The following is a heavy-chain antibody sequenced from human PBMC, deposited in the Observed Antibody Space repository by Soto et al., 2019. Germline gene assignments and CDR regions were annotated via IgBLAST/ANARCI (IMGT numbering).Heavy chain of an antibody. CDR3: ARRYGGILSY. Sequence: SETRSLTCTVSGGTISSDYWSGIRQPPGKGLEWIGYIYYSGSTNYNPSLKSRVTISVDTSKNQFSLKLSSVTAADTAVYYCARRYGGILSYRGQGTLVTVS. V-gene: IGHV4-59*08. D-gene: IGHD4-17*01. CDR1: GGTISSDY. CDR2: IYYSGST. J-gene: IGHJ1*01.